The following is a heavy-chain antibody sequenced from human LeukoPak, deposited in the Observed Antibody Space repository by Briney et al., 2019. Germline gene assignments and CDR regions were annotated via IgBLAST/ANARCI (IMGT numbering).Heavy chain of an antibody. CDR3: ARDGPDVDTAMVRGSTYYYYYYGMDV. V-gene: IGHV3-7*01. CDR2: IKQDGSEK. D-gene: IGHD5-18*01. J-gene: IGHJ6*02. Sequence: PGGSLRLSCAASGFTFSSYWMSWVRQAPGKGLEWVANIKQDGSEKYYVDSVKGRFTISRDNAKNSLYLQMNSLRAEDTAVYYCARDGPDVDTAMVRGSTYYYYYYGMDVWGQGTTVTVSS. CDR1: GFTFSSYW.